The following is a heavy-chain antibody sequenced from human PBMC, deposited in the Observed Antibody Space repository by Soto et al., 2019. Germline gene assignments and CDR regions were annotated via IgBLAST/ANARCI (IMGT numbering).Heavy chain of an antibody. CDR3: ARTSYYYYYYMDV. CDR1: GGSISSSSYY. D-gene: IGHD2-2*01. CDR2: IYYSGST. Sequence: PSETLSLTCTVSGGSISSSSYYWGWIRQPPGKGLEWIGSIYYSGSTYYNPSLKSRVTISVDTSKNQFSLKLSSVTAADTAVYYCARTSYYYYYYMDVWGKGTTVTAP. V-gene: IGHV4-39*01. J-gene: IGHJ6*03.